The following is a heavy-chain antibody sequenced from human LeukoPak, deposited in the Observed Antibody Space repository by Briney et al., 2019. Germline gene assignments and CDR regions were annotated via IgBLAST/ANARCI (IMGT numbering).Heavy chain of an antibody. J-gene: IGHJ4*02. CDR1: GYTFTGYY. V-gene: IGHV1-2*02. CDR3: ARDGGYGSGSYSTVLFDY. D-gene: IGHD3-10*01. CDR2: INPNSGGT. Sequence: GASVKVSCKASGYTFTGYYMHWVRQAPGQGLEWMGWINPNSGGTNYAQKFQGRVTMTRDTSISTAYMELSRLRSDETAVYYCARDGGYGSGSYSTVLFDYWGQGTLVTVSS.